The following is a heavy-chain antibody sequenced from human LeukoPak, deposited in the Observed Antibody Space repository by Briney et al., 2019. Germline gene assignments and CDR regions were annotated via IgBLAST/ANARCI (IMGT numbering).Heavy chain of an antibody. V-gene: IGHV1-8*01. CDR1: GYTFTSYD. D-gene: IGHD1-26*01. Sequence: ASVKVSCKASGYTFTSYDINWVRQATGQGLEWMGWMNPNSGNTGYAQKFQGRVTMTRNTSISTAYMELSSLTSEDTAVYYCARAPWEVLDNFDYWGQGTLVTVSS. J-gene: IGHJ4*02. CDR2: MNPNSGNT. CDR3: ARAPWEVLDNFDY.